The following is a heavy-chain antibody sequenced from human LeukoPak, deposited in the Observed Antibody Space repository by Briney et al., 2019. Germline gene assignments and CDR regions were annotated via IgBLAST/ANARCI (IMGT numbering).Heavy chain of an antibody. CDR3: ARVGQWLVRGYFDY. J-gene: IGHJ4*02. Sequence: SVKVSCKASGGTFSSYATSWVRQAPGQGLEWMGRIIPILGIANYAQKFQGRVTITADKSTSTAYMELSSLRSEDTAVYYCARVGQWLVRGYFDYWGQGTLVTVSS. CDR2: IIPILGIA. D-gene: IGHD6-19*01. V-gene: IGHV1-69*04. CDR1: GGTFSSYA.